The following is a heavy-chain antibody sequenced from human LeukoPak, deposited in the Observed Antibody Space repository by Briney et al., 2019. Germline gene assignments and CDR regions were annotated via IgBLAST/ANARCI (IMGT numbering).Heavy chain of an antibody. CDR2: TYYRSQWHN. J-gene: IGHJ3*01. CDR3: AGGYAFDV. Sequence: SQTLSLTCAISGDSVSNHKYAWNWIRQSPSRGLEWLGRTYYRSQWHNDYARSVMSRISVDPDTSKHQFSLHLSSVTPDDTAVYYCAGGYAFDVWGQGTVVTVSS. CDR1: GDSVSNHKYA. V-gene: IGHV6-1*01.